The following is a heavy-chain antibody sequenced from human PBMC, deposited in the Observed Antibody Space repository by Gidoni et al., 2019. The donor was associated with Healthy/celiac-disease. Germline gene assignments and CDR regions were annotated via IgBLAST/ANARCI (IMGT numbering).Heavy chain of an antibody. J-gene: IGHJ5*02. V-gene: IGHV4-34*01. Sequence: QVQLQQWGAGLLKPSETLSLTCAVYGGSSSGYYWSWIRQPPGKGLEWIGEINHSGSTNYNPSLKSRVTISVDTSKNQFSLKLSSVTAADTAVYYCARGLGPYYYGAGSYSWFDPWGQGTLVTVSS. CDR2: INHSGST. CDR3: ARGLGPYYYGAGSYSWFDP. CDR1: GGSSSGYY. D-gene: IGHD3-10*01.